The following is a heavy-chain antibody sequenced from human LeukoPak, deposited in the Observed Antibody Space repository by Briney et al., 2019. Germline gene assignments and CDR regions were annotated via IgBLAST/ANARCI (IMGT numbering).Heavy chain of an antibody. CDR1: GFTFDDYG. CDR3: ARKEASLYGDTSYFDY. Sequence: GGSLRLSCAASGFTFDDYGMSWVRQAPWKGLEWVSGINWNGGSTGYADSVKGRFTISRDNAKNSLYLQMNSLRAEDTALYYCARKEASLYGDTSYFDYWGQGTLVTVSS. CDR2: INWNGGST. D-gene: IGHD4-17*01. V-gene: IGHV3-20*04. J-gene: IGHJ4*02.